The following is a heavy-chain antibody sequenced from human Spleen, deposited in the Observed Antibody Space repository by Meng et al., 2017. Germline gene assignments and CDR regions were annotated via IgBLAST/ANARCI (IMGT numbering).Heavy chain of an antibody. CDR1: GGSFSDYY. CDR3: ARGAVVTLIFYHAMDV. J-gene: IGHJ6*02. Sequence: SETLSLTCVVSGGSFSDYYWSWIRQPPGKGLEWIGEINHSGSTNYNPSLKSRVTISADTSKNHFSLKLSSVTAADTAVYYCARGAVVTLIFYHAMDVWGQGTTVTVSS. CDR2: INHSGST. D-gene: IGHD2-21*02. V-gene: IGHV4-34*01.